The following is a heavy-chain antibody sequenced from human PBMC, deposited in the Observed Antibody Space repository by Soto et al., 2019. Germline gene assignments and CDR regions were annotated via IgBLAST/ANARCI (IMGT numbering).Heavy chain of an antibody. CDR2: IYYTGST. V-gene: IGHV4-59*08. CDR1: GGSISSSF. CDR3: ARHGSRIVDY. Sequence: SETLSLTCTVSGGSISSSFWSWIRQPPGKGLEWIGYIYYTGSTNYSPALKSRVTISVDTSKNQFSLRLTSVTAADTAVYYCARHGSRIVDYWGQGTLVTVSS. J-gene: IGHJ4*02. D-gene: IGHD3-10*01.